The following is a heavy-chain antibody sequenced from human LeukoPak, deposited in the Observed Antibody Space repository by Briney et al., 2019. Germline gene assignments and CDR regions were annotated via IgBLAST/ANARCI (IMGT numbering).Heavy chain of an antibody. CDR2: ISSSSSYM. V-gene: IGHV3-21*01. CDR1: GFTFSSYT. Sequence: AGGSLRLSCAASGFTFSSYTMNWVRQAPGKGLGWVSSISSSSSYMYYADSVKGRFTISRDNAKNSLYLQMNSLRAEDTAVYYCASAGLVYSSGWYLETPFDYWGQGTLVTVSS. D-gene: IGHD6-13*01. CDR3: ASAGLVYSSGWYLETPFDY. J-gene: IGHJ4*02.